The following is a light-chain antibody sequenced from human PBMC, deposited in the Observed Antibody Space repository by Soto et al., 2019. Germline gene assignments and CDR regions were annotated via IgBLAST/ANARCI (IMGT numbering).Light chain of an antibody. CDR3: QQYNNWPPVT. CDR2: GTS. J-gene: IGKJ3*01. Sequence: EIVLTQSPGTLSLSPGESATLSCRASQSVSSSYLSWYQQKPGQAPRLLIHGTSDRATGIPDRFSGSGSGTDFTLTITSLEPEDFAVYFCQQYNNWPPVTFGPGTKVDI. CDR1: QSVSSSY. V-gene: IGKV3-20*01.